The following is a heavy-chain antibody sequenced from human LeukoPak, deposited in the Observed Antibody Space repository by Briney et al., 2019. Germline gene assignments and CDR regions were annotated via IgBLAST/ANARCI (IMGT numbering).Heavy chain of an antibody. J-gene: IGHJ6*02. CDR2: INPNSGGT. CDR3: ARDLGVASYGMDV. CDR1: GYTFTGYY. V-gene: IGHV1-2*02. D-gene: IGHD3-10*01. Sequence: ASVKVSCKASGYTFTGYYMHWVRQAPGQGLEWMGWINPNSGGTNYAQKFQGRVTITADKSTSTAYMELSSLRSEDTAVYYCARDLGVASYGMDVWGQGTTVTVSS.